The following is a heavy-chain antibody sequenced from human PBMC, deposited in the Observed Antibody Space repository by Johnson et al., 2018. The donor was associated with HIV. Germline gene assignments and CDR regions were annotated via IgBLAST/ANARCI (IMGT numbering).Heavy chain of an antibody. D-gene: IGHD6-13*01. Sequence: QVQLVESGGGVVQPGGSLRLSCAASGFTFSSYGMHWVRQAPGKGLEWVAFIRYDGKNKDYADSVKGRFTISRDNSKNTLFLQMNSLRAEDTAVYYCVKGIDSSSWYAFDIWGQGTMVTVSS. CDR2: IRYDGKNK. CDR3: VKGIDSSSWYAFDI. CDR1: GFTFSSYG. J-gene: IGHJ3*02. V-gene: IGHV3-30*02.